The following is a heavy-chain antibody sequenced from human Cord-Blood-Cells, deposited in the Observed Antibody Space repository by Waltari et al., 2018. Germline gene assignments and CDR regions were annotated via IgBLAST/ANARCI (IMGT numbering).Heavy chain of an antibody. CDR2: INAGNSNT. J-gene: IGHJ5*02. Sequence: QVQLVQSGAEVKKTGASVKVSCKASGYTFTSYAMHWVRQAPGQRLEWMGWINAGNSNTKYSQKFQGRVTITRDTSASTAYMGLSSLRSKDTAVYYCARSSSSSWFDPWGQGTLVTVSS. D-gene: IGHD6-6*01. CDR3: ARSSSSSWFDP. V-gene: IGHV1-3*01. CDR1: GYTFTSYA.